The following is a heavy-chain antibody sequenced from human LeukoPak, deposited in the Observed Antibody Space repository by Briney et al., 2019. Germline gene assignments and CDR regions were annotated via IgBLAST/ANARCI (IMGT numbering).Heavy chain of an antibody. CDR2: ISSSGGST. J-gene: IGHJ4*02. CDR3: AKDPYSGSYYDY. V-gene: IGHV3-23*01. D-gene: IGHD1-26*01. Sequence: GGSLRLSCAPSGFTFSGYAMSWVRQAPGKGLEWVSAISSSGGSTYHADSGKGRLTISRDHSKNTLYLQMNSLRAEDTAVYYCAKDPYSGSYYDYWGQGTLVTVSS. CDR1: GFTFSGYA.